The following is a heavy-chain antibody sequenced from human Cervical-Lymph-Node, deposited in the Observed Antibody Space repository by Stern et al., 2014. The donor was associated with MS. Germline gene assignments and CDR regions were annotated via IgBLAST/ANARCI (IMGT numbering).Heavy chain of an antibody. CDR1: GFTFSSYA. D-gene: IGHD6-13*01. V-gene: IGHV3-23*04. Sequence: EVQLVESGGGLVQPGGSLRLSCAASGFTFSSYAMSWVRQAPGTGLEWVSAISGSGGSTYYADSVKGRFAISRDNSKNTLYLQMNSLRAEDTAVYYCAKDAVREGVYSSSWYYFDYWGQGTLVTVSS. CDR3: AKDAVREGVYSSSWYYFDY. J-gene: IGHJ4*02. CDR2: ISGSGGST.